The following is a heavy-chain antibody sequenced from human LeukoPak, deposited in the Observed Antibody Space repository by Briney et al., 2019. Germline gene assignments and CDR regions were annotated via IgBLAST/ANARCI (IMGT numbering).Heavy chain of an antibody. CDR3: ARDGGSSFRYFDY. J-gene: IGHJ4*02. Sequence: SETLSLTCTVSCGSTSSSSHYWGWIRQPPGKGLEWIGSIYYGGSTYYNPSLKSRVTISVDTSKNQFSLKLSSVTAADTAVYYCARDGGSSFRYFDYWGQGTLVTVSS. CDR2: IYYGGST. D-gene: IGHD2-2*01. CDR1: CGSTSSSSHY. V-gene: IGHV4-39*07.